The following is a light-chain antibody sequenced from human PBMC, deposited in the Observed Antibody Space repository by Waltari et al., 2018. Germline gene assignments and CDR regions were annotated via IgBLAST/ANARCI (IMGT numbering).Light chain of an antibody. J-gene: IGKJ2*01. V-gene: IGKV4-1*01. CDR2: WAS. Sequence: DIVMTQSPDSLGVSLGERATINFKSSQRVLHTNNKDYLAWYQQKPGQPPKLLIYWASTREFGVPDRFSGSGSGTSFTLTISSLQAEDVAVYYCQQYYSTPNTFGQGTKLEIK. CDR1: QRVLHTNNKDY. CDR3: QQYYSTPNT.